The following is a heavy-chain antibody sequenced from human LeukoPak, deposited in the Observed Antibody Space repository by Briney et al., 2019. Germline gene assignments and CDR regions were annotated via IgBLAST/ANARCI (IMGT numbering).Heavy chain of an antibody. CDR1: GYNFSNHT. J-gene: IGHJ4*02. D-gene: IGHD6-13*01. CDR3: ARGARIAAAGTLDY. Sequence: ASVTVSCKASGYNFSNHTLHWVRQAPGQRLEWMGWINAVDGNTKYSQKLQDRVTITRDTSASTAYMELSSLRSEDTAVYYCARGARIAAAGTLDYWGQGTLVTVSS. V-gene: IGHV1-3*01. CDR2: INAVDGNT.